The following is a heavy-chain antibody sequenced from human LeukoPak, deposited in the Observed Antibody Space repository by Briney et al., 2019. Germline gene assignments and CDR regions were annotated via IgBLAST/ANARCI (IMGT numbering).Heavy chain of an antibody. CDR1: GFTFNTYA. J-gene: IGHJ5*02. CDR2: IIGIGGST. V-gene: IGHV3-23*01. CDR3: AKDPGGGSYYFDP. Sequence: GGSLRLSCAASGFTFNTYAMTWVRQAPGKGLEWVSSIIGIGGSTYYADSVKGRFTISRDNSKSTLHLHMNSLRAEDTAVYFCAKDPGGGSYYFDPWGQGTQVTVSS. D-gene: IGHD6-19*01.